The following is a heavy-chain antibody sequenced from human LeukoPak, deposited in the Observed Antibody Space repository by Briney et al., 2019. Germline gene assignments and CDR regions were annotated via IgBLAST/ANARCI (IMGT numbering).Heavy chain of an antibody. CDR2: ISGSGSST. CDR3: AREYSSGWYSDY. J-gene: IGHJ4*02. CDR1: GFTFSSYA. D-gene: IGHD6-19*01. Sequence: GGSLRLSCAASGFTFSSYAMSWVRQAPGKGLEWVSAISGSGSSTYYADSVKGRFTISRDKSKNTLYLQMNSLRAEDTAVYYCAREYSSGWYSDYWGQGTLVTVSS. V-gene: IGHV3-23*01.